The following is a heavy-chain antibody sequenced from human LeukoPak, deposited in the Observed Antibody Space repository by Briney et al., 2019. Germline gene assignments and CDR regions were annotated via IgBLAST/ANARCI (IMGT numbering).Heavy chain of an antibody. CDR2: ISRSSSSK. D-gene: IGHD2-2*01. J-gene: IGHJ6*02. V-gene: IGHV3-48*04. CDR3: ATSASRHCSSTSCYYYYGMDV. Sequence: GGSLRLSCTASGFTFSNYAMTWVRQAPGKGLEWVAYISRSSSSKHYADSVKGRFTISRDNAKNSLYLQMNSLRAEDTAVYYCATSASRHCSSTSCYYYYGMDVWGQGTTVTVSS. CDR1: GFTFSNYA.